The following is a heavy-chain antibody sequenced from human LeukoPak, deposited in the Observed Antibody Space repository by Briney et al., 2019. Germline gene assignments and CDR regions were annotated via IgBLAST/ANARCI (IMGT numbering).Heavy chain of an antibody. Sequence: ASVKVSCKASGYTFTSYDINWVRQATGQGLEWMGWMNPNSGSTGYAQKFQGRVTMTRNTSISTAYMELSSLRSEDTAVYYCARTVKDYDFWSGYYTNYYYYGMDVWGQGTTVTVSS. D-gene: IGHD3-3*01. CDR1: GYTFTSYD. CDR2: MNPNSGST. V-gene: IGHV1-8*01. J-gene: IGHJ6*02. CDR3: ARTVKDYDFWSGYYTNYYYYGMDV.